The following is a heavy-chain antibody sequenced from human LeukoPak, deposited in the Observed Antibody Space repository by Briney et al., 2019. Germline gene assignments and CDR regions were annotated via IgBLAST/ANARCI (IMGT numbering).Heavy chain of an antibody. Sequence: GGSLRLSCAASGFTFSSYSMNWVRQAPGKGLEWVSYISSSSSTIYYADSVKGRFTISRDNSKSTLYLQMNSLRAEDTAVYYCAKVPEGSYRYTLSDWGQGTLVTVSS. CDR1: GFTFSSYS. CDR3: AKVPEGSYRYTLSD. CDR2: ISSSSSTI. D-gene: IGHD3-16*02. V-gene: IGHV3-48*01. J-gene: IGHJ4*02.